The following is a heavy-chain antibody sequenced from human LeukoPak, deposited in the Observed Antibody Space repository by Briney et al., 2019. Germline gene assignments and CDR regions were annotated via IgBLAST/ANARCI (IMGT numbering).Heavy chain of an antibody. V-gene: IGHV1-8*01. CDR2: MNPVSGNA. CDR1: GYTFTNFD. CDR3: ARAPMGAAPLY. J-gene: IGHJ4*02. D-gene: IGHD6-6*01. Sequence: ASVKVSCKASGYTFTNFDINRVRQAPGQGLEWMGWMNPVSGNAGSAQKFQGRVTLTRDTSITTAYMELTSLRSDDTAFYYCARAPMGAAPLYWGQGTLVTVSS.